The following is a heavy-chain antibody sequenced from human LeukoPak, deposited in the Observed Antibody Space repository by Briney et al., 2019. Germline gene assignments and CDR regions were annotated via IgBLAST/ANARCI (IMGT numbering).Heavy chain of an antibody. D-gene: IGHD3-22*01. CDR2: IYYSGST. V-gene: IGHV4-39*07. J-gene: IGHJ4*02. CDR1: GGSISSSSYY. CDR3: ARQEGGYYYVGWYFDY. Sequence: PSETLSLTCTVSGGSISSSSYYWGWIRQPPGKGLEWIGSIYYSGSTYYNPSLKSRVTISVDTSKNQFSLKLSSVTAADTAVYYCARQEGGYYYVGWYFDYWGQGTLVTVSS.